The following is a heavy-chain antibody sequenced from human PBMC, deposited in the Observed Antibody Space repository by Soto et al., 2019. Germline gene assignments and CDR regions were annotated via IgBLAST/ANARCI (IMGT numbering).Heavy chain of an antibody. J-gene: IGHJ6*02. CDR2: ISSSSSYI. Sequence: GGSLRLSCAASGFTFSSYSMNWVRQAPGKGLEWVSSISSSSSYIYYADSVKGRFTISRDNARNSLYLQMNSLRAEDTAVYYCARGHSRGDYYYYGMDVWGQGTTVTVSS. D-gene: IGHD5-18*01. CDR3: ARGHSRGDYYYYGMDV. CDR1: GFTFSSYS. V-gene: IGHV3-21*01.